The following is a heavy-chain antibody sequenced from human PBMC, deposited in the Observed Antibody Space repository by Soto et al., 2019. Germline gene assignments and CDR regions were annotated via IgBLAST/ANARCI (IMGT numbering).Heavy chain of an antibody. Sequence: ASVKGSCNDSGYTFTKYGISWERQAPGQGLEWMGWISTDNGNTHSARKLQGRGTMTTDTSTSTAYMEVRSVRSDDTAMYYCARDEVGVAAAGISYYLHGFDVRGQGTTVPVS. CDR1: GYTFTKYG. CDR3: ARDEVGVAAAGISYYLHGFDV. CDR2: ISTDNGNT. V-gene: IGHV1-18*01. J-gene: IGHJ6*02. D-gene: IGHD6-13*01.